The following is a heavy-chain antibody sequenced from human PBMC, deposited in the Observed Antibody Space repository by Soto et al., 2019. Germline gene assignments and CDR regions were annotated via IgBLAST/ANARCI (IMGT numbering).Heavy chain of an antibody. J-gene: IGHJ4*02. V-gene: IGHV4-39*01. CDR2: IYYSGST. CDR1: GGSISSSSYY. Sequence: QLQLQESGPGLVKPSETLSLTCTVSGGSISSSSYYWAWIRQPPGKGLEWIGTIYYSGSTYYNPSLNSRVTLSVDTSKSQFSLKLSSVTAADTALYYCASLLYYDSSGFYHSFDYWGQGTLVTVSS. D-gene: IGHD3-22*01. CDR3: ASLLYYDSSGFYHSFDY.